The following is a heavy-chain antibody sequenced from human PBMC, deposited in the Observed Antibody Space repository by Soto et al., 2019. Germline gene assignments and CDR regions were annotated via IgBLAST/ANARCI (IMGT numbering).Heavy chain of an antibody. D-gene: IGHD2-2*01. J-gene: IGHJ6*02. V-gene: IGHV4-4*02. Sequence: SETLSLTCAVSVGDSMSWWSWVRQPPGKGLEWIGQVDLGGATEYNPSLKSRVTISLDKSKNQFSLKLTSVTAADTALYYCARGNCSSPNCYSFSGYYGMDVWGQGTTVTVSS. CDR1: VGDSMSW. CDR2: VDLGGAT. CDR3: ARGNCSSPNCYSFSGYYGMDV.